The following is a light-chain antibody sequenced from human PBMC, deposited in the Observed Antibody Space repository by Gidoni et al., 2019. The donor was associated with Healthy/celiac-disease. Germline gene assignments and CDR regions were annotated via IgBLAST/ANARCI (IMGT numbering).Light chain of an antibody. V-gene: IGKV1-39*01. CDR1: QSISSY. J-gene: IGKJ1*01. CDR2: AAS. Sequence: IQMTQSPSSLSASVGDRVTITCRASQSISSYLNWYQQKPGKAPKLLIYAASSLQSGVPARFSSSGSGTDFTLTISSLQPEDFATYYCQQSYSTPRTFXQXTKVXIK. CDR3: QQSYSTPRT.